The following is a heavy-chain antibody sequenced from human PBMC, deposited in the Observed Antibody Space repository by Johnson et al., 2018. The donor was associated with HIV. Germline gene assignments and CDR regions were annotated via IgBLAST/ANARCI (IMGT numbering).Heavy chain of an antibody. CDR3: ARGDYVYMDYSAFDI. CDR1: GFTFRSYA. Sequence: QVQLVESGGGVVQPGRSLRLSCAASGFTFRSYAIHWVRQAPGKGLEWVALTSYDGSNKYYADSVKGRFTISRDNSKNTLYLQMNSLRADDTAVYYCARGDYVYMDYSAFDIWGQGTMVTVSS. J-gene: IGHJ3*02. D-gene: IGHD5/OR15-5a*01. CDR2: TSYDGSNK. V-gene: IGHV3-30-3*01.